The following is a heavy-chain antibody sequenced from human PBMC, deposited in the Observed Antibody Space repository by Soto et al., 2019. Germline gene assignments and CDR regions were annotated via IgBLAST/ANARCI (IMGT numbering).Heavy chain of an antibody. CDR3: AREGFSYDKGYYYYYGMDV. V-gene: IGHV1-69*13. Sequence: SVKVSCKASGCTFSSYAISWVRQAPGQGLEWMGGIIPIFGTANYAQKFQGRVTITANESTSTAYMELSSLRSEDTAVYYCAREGFSYDKGYYYYYGMDVWGQGTTVTVSS. CDR2: IIPIFGTA. D-gene: IGHD3-9*01. CDR1: GCTFSSYA. J-gene: IGHJ6*02.